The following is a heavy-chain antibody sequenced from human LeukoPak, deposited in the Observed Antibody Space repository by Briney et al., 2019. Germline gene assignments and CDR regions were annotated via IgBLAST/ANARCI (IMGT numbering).Heavy chain of an antibody. Sequence: GGSLRLSCAASGFTFSRYSMNWVRQAPGKGLEWVSSISSSRSYIYYADSVKGRFTISRDNAKNSLYLQMNSLRAEDTAVYYCARNFGELLSYTFDYWGQGTLVTVSS. CDR3: ARNFGELLSYTFDY. J-gene: IGHJ4*02. CDR2: ISSSRSYI. V-gene: IGHV3-21*01. CDR1: GFTFSRYS. D-gene: IGHD3-10*01.